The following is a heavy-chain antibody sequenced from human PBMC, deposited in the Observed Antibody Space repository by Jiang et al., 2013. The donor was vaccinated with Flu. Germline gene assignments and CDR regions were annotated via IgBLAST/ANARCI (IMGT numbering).Heavy chain of an antibody. Sequence: PGLVKPSETLSLTCTVSGGSISSSSYYWGWIRQPPGKGLEWIGSIYYSGSTYYNPSLKSRVTISVDTSKNQFSLKLSSVTAADTAVYYCGASIYYYYGMDVWGQGTTVTVSS. J-gene: IGHJ6*02. D-gene: IGHD2/OR15-2a*01. CDR1: GGSISSSSYY. V-gene: IGHV4-39*01. CDR3: GASIYYYYGMDV. CDR2: IYYSGST.